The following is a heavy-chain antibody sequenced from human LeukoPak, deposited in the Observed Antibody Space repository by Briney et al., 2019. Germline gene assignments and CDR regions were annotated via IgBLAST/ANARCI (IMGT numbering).Heavy chain of an antibody. J-gene: IGHJ5*02. CDR1: GYTFTRYD. CDR3: AREGLDP. Sequence: ASVKVSCKASGYTFTRYDINWVRQAPGQGLEWMGYMNPNSGNTVYAQKFQGRVTITTDTSINTAYMELSSLRSEDTAVYYCAREGLDPWGQGTLVTVSS. CDR2: MNPNSGNT. V-gene: IGHV1-8*03.